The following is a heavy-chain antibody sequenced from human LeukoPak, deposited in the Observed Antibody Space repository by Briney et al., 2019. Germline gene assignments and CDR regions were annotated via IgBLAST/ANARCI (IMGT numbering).Heavy chain of an antibody. CDR2: ISWNSGSI. V-gene: IGHV3-9*01. CDR1: GFIFDDYA. D-gene: IGHD6-19*01. CDR3: AKAPGYSSGWFDY. Sequence: GGSLRLSCAASGFIFDDYAMRWVRQAPGKGLEWVSGISWNSGSIGYADSVKGRFIISRDNAKNSLYLQMNSLRAEDTALYYCAKAPGYSSGWFDYWGQGTLVTVSS. J-gene: IGHJ4*02.